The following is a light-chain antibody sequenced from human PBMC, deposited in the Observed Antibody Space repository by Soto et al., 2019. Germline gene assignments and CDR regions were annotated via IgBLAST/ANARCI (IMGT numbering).Light chain of an antibody. CDR1: QSFVNMY. CDR3: QQYGDSPWT. CDR2: GAS. V-gene: IGKV3-20*01. J-gene: IGKJ1*01. Sequence: EIVLTQSPGTLSLSPGERATLSCRASQSFVNMYLAWYQQKPGQAPRLLIYGASSRATGIPDRFSGSGSGTDFTLTISRLEPEDFAVYYCQQYGDSPWTFGQGTKVDI.